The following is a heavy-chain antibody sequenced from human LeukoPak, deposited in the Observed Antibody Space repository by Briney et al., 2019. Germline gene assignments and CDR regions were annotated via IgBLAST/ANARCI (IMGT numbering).Heavy chain of an antibody. D-gene: IGHD1-26*01. Sequence: KPSETLSLTCTVSGGSISSSSYYWGWIRQPPGKGLEWIGSIYYSGSTYYNPSLKSRVTISVDTSKNQFSLKLSSVTAADTAVYYCARGGSYYDCWGQGTLVTVSS. J-gene: IGHJ4*02. CDR1: GGSISSSSYY. CDR2: IYYSGST. CDR3: ARGGSYYDC. V-gene: IGHV4-39*01.